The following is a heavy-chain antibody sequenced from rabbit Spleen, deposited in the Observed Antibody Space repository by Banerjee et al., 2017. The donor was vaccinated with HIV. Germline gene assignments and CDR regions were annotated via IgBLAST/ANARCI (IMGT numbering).Heavy chain of an antibody. CDR1: GFSFSSSDY. J-gene: IGHJ6*01. V-gene: IGHV1S45*01. Sequence: QEQLEESGGDLVKPGASLTLTCTASGFSFSSSDYMCWVRQAPGKGLEWISCIAGSSSGFIYSATWAKGRFTCSKTSSTTVTLQMTSLTVADTATYFCARDTGSSFSSYGMDLWGQGTLVTVS. D-gene: IGHD8-1*01. CDR3: ARDTGSSFSSYGMDL. CDR2: IAGSSSGFI.